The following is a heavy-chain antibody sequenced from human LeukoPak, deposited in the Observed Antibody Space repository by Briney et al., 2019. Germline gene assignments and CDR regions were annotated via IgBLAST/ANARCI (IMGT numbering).Heavy chain of an antibody. CDR3: ARGGGSFDY. CDR2: INHSGST. Sequence: SETLSLTCAVYGGSFSGYYWSWIRQPPGKGLEWIGEINHSGSTNYNPSLKSRVTISVDTSKNQFSLKLSSVTAADTAVYYCARGGGSFDYWGQGTLVTVSP. CDR1: GGSFSGYY. V-gene: IGHV4-34*01. D-gene: IGHD3-16*01. J-gene: IGHJ4*02.